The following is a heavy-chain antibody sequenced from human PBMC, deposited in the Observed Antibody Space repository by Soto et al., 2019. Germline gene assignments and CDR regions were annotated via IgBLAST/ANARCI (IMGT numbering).Heavy chain of an antibody. D-gene: IGHD3-16*02. CDR1: GYTFTSYG. CDR2: ISAYNGNT. J-gene: IGHJ4*02. V-gene: IGHV1-18*01. CDR3: ARGNYDYIWGSYRPFDY. Sequence: GASVKVSCKASGYTFTSYGISWVRQAPGQGLEWIGWISAYNGNTNYAQKLQGRVTMTTDTSTSTAYMELRSLRSDDTAVYYCARGNYDYIWGSYRPFDYWGQGTLVTVSS.